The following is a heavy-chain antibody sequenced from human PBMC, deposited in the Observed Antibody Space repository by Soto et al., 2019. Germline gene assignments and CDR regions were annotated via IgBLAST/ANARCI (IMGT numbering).Heavy chain of an antibody. CDR3: ARDKRDVRFLEWSYYFDY. D-gene: IGHD3-3*01. Sequence: QVQLVESGGGVVQPGRSLRLSCAASGFTFSSYAMHWVRQAPGKGLEWVAVISYDGSNKYYADSVKGRFTISRDNSKNELYLQLNSLRAEDTAVYYCARDKRDVRFLEWSYYFDYWGQGTLVTVSS. CDR2: ISYDGSNK. J-gene: IGHJ4*02. V-gene: IGHV3-30-3*01. CDR1: GFTFSSYA.